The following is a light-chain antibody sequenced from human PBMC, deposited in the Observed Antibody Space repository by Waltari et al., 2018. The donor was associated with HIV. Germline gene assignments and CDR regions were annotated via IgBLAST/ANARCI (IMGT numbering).Light chain of an antibody. CDR1: QSVSGSQ. V-gene: IGKV3-20*01. J-gene: IGKJ2*01. CDR3: QQYGDSPLYI. Sequence: ELVLTQSPDILSLSPGERAVLSCRASQSVSGSQLAWYQQRPGQGPRLRIYGASKRATGIPDRFSGSGSGTDYTLTISGLEPEDFAVYYCQQYGDSPLYIFGQGTNLEI. CDR2: GAS.